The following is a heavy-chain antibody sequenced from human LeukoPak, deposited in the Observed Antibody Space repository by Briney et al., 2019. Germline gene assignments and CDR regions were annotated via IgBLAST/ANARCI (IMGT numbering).Heavy chain of an antibody. V-gene: IGHV3-23*01. CDR1: GFTFSSYA. J-gene: IGHJ3*02. CDR3: AKAYYYGSGAPDAFDI. CDR2: ISGSGGST. D-gene: IGHD3-10*01. Sequence: GGSLRLSCAASGFTFSSYAMSWVRQAPGKGLEWVSAISGSGGSTYYADSVKGRFTISRDNSKNTLYLQMNSLRAEDTAVYYCAKAYYYGSGAPDAFDIWGQGTMVTVCS.